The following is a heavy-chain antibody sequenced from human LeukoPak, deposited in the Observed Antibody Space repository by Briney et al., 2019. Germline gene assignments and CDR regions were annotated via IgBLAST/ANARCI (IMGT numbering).Heavy chain of an antibody. CDR1: GFTFSSYS. V-gene: IGHV3-23*01. D-gene: IGHD1-14*01. Sequence: GGSLRLSCAASGFTFSSYSMNWVRQAPGKGLEWVSAISGSSGNTYYADSVKGRFTISRDNSKNTLYLQMNSLRAEDTALYYCAKPARTDYADYWGQGTLVTVSS. CDR2: ISGSSGNT. J-gene: IGHJ4*02. CDR3: AKPARTDYADY.